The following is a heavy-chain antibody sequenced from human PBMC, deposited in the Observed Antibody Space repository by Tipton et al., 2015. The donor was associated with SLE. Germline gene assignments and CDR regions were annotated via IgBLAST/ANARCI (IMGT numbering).Heavy chain of an antibody. J-gene: IGHJ5*02. CDR1: GGPISSSSYY. Sequence: TLSLTCTVSGGPISSSSYYWGWIRQPPGKGLEWIGSIYYSGSTYYNPSLKSRVTISVDTSKNQFSLKLRSVTAADTAVYYCAREVTTGTRWFDPWGQGTLVTVSS. CDR3: AREVTTGTRWFDP. V-gene: IGHV4-39*07. CDR2: IYYSGST. D-gene: IGHD2-21*02.